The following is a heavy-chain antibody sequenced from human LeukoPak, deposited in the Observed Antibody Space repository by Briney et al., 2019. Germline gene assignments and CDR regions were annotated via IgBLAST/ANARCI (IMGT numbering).Heavy chain of an antibody. J-gene: IGHJ4*02. CDR1: GFTFSNYA. CDR2: ISDSESST. D-gene: IGHD1-26*01. Sequence: GGSLRLSCAASGFTFSNYAMSWVRQAPGKGLEWVSVISDSESSTYYADSVKGRFTISRDNSKNTLFLQMNSLRAEDTAVYYCAKLHYESGSYRHFDYWGQGTLVTVSS. CDR3: AKLHYESGSYRHFDY. V-gene: IGHV3-23*01.